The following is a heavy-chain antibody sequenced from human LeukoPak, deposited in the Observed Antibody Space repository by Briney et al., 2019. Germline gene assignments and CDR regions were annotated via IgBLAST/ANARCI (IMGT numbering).Heavy chain of an antibody. CDR1: GGSISSYY. Sequence: PSETLSLTCTVSGGSISSYYWSWIRQPVGKGLEWIGRIYTSGSTNYNPSLKSRVTMSEDTSKNQFSLKLSSVTAADTAVYYCARVDYDSSGYHFDYWGQGTLVTVSS. D-gene: IGHD3-22*01. V-gene: IGHV4-4*07. CDR3: ARVDYDSSGYHFDY. CDR2: IYTSGST. J-gene: IGHJ4*02.